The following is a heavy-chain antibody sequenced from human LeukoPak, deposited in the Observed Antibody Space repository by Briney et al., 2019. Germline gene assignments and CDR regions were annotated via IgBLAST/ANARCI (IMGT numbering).Heavy chain of an antibody. CDR3: ARDGMITAYAFDI. CDR2: INSSGDYT. Sequence: GGSLRLSCAASEFSFSSHSMNWVRQAPGKGLEWVSTINSSGDYTCYADSVKGRFTISRDNAKNSLYLQMNSLRAEDTAVYYCARDGMITAYAFDIWGQGAMVTVSS. D-gene: IGHD3-16*01. V-gene: IGHV3-21*01. J-gene: IGHJ3*02. CDR1: EFSFSSHS.